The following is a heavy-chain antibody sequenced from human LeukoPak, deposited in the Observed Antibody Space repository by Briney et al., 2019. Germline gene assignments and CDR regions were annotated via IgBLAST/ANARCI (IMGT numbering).Heavy chain of an antibody. CDR2: IKQDGSEK. CDR1: GFPFSDSW. J-gene: IGHJ4*02. V-gene: IGHV3-7*01. CDR3: SRRLDY. Sequence: GGSLRLSCAASGFPFSDSWMDWVRQAPGKGMEWVASIKQDGSEKHYADSVKGRFTISRDNAKNSLFLQMNGLRAEDTAVYYCSRRLDYWGQGALVTVSS.